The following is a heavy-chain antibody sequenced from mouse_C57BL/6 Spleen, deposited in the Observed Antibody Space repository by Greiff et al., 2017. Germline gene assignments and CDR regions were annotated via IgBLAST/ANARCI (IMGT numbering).Heavy chain of an antibody. J-gene: IGHJ2*01. D-gene: IGHD2-4*01. CDR3: ARGGYYDSHFDY. CDR2: IYPGSGST. Sequence: QVQLKQSGAELVKPGASVKMSCKASGYTFTSYWITWVKQRPGQGLEWIGDIYPGSGSTNYNEKFKSKATLTVDTSSSTAYMQLSSLTSEDSAVYYCARGGYYDSHFDYWGQGTTLTVSS. V-gene: IGHV1-55*01. CDR1: GYTFTSYW.